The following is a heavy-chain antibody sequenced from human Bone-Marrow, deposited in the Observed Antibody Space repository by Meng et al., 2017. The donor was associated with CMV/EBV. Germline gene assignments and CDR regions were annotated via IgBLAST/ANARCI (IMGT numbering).Heavy chain of an antibody. V-gene: IGHV1-2*02. CDR1: GYTFTGFF. D-gene: IGHD2/OR15-2a*01. CDR3: ASPRSVRATLVGFHYYYGMDV. J-gene: IGHJ6*02. Sequence: ASVKVSCKVSGYTFTGFFLHWVRQAPGQGLEWMGWINFNGADTDYAQKFQGRVTMTRDTSISTAYTELSSLRSDDTAVYFCASPRSVRATLVGFHYYYGMDVWGQGTTVTVSS. CDR2: INFNGADT.